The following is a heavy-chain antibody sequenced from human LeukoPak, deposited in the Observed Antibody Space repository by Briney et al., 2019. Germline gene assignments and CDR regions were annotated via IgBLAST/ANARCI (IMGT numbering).Heavy chain of an antibody. D-gene: IGHD1-26*01. CDR1: GFSFSSNG. J-gene: IGHJ4*02. CDR2: IWYDGSKK. Sequence: PGGSLRLSCVASGFSFSSNGMTWVRQAPGKGLEWVAVIWYDGSKKFYADSVKGRFTISRDNFKNMMYLQMSSLRAEDTAVYYCARLSGSHFDYWGEGTLVTVSS. V-gene: IGHV3-33*01. CDR3: ARLSGSHFDY.